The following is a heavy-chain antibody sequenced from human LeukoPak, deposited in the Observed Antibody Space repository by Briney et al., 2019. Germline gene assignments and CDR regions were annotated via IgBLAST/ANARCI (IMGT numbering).Heavy chain of an antibody. CDR2: ISETI. Sequence: PGGSLRLSCIASGFVFSRDNMNWVRQAPGKGLEWVAHISETIYYADSVQGRFTISRDNAKNSLYLQMSNLRVDDTATYYCVREVGRPKTFYFDSWGRGTPVTVSS. D-gene: IGHD3-16*01. V-gene: IGHV3-48*04. J-gene: IGHJ4*02. CDR1: GFVFSRDN. CDR3: VREVGRPKTFYFDS.